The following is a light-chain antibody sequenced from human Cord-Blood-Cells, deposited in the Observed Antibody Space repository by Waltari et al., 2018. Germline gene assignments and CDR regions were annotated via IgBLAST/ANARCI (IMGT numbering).Light chain of an antibody. J-gene: IGLJ1*01. CDR1: SSNIGAGYD. CDR3: QSYDSSLSGCFV. V-gene: IGLV1-40*01. Sequence: QSVLTQPPSVSGAPGQRVTISCTGSSSNIGAGYDVHWYQQLPGTAPKLLIYGNSNRPSGVPDRFSGSKYGTSASRAITGLQAEDEADYYCQSYDSSLSGCFVFGTGTKVTVL. CDR2: GNS.